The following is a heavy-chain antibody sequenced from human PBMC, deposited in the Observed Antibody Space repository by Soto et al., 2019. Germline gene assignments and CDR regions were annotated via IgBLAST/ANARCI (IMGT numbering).Heavy chain of an antibody. Sequence: QDQLVQSGVEVKKPGASVKVSCKASGYSFTNYGITWVRQAPGQGFEWMGWISAYNGNTNYAQKFQGRVTLTTDATTSTAYLGLGSLRSDDTAVYYCARDRGVAPPVAGNTHYYYYMDVWGKGTTVTVSS. CDR2: ISAYNGNT. D-gene: IGHD6-19*01. CDR1: GYSFTNYG. J-gene: IGHJ6*03. V-gene: IGHV1-18*01. CDR3: ARDRGVAPPVAGNTHYYYYMDV.